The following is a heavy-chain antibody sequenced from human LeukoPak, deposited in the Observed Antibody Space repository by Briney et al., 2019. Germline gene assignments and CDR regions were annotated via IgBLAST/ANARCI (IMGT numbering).Heavy chain of an antibody. CDR2: IYYSGST. V-gene: IGHV4-59*08. J-gene: IGHJ5*02. Sequence: SETLSLTCTVSSGSISSYYWSWIRQPPGKGLEWIGYIYYSGSTNYNPSLKSRVTISVDTSKNQFSLKLSSVTAADTAVYYCARAYFDSQISGFDPWGQGTLVTVSS. D-gene: IGHD3-9*01. CDR3: ARAYFDSQISGFDP. CDR1: SGSISSYY.